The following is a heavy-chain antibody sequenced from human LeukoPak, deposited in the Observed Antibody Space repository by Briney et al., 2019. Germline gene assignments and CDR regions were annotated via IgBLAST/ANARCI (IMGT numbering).Heavy chain of an antibody. Sequence: PGGSLRLSCAASGFTFSSYSMNWVRQAPGKGLVWVSRVKSDASSTNYADSVKGRFTISRDNAKNTLYLQMNSLRVEDTAFYYCVRGMRYYDTSGYYYWGRGTLVTVSS. V-gene: IGHV3-74*01. CDR1: GFTFSSYS. CDR3: VRGMRYYDTSGYYY. D-gene: IGHD3-22*01. J-gene: IGHJ4*02. CDR2: VKSDASST.